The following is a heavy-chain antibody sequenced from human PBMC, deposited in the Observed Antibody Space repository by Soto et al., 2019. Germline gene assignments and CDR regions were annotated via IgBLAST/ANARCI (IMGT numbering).Heavy chain of an antibody. CDR2: INHSGST. D-gene: IGHD5-18*01. Sequence: SETLSLTCAVYGGSFSGYYWSWIRQPPGKGLEWIGEINHSGSTNYNPSLKSRVTISVDTSKNQFSLKLSSVTAADTAVYYCAREGDGDGYSRGDDAFDIWGQGTMVTVSS. J-gene: IGHJ3*02. CDR3: AREGDGDGYSRGDDAFDI. V-gene: IGHV4-34*01. CDR1: GGSFSGYY.